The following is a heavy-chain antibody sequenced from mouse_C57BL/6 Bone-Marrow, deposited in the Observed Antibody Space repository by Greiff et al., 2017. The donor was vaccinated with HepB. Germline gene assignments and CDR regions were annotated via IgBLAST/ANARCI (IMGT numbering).Heavy chain of an antibody. V-gene: IGHV1-26*01. CDR3: ARGGYYGSSYDDY. J-gene: IGHJ2*01. CDR2: INPNNGGT. Sequence: EVQLQQSGPELVKPGASVKISCKASGYTFTDYYMNWVKQSHGKSLEWIGDINPNNGGTSYNQKFKGKATLTVDKSSSTAYMELRSLTSEDSAVYYCARGGYYGSSYDDYWGQGTTLTVSS. D-gene: IGHD1-1*01. CDR1: GYTFTDYY.